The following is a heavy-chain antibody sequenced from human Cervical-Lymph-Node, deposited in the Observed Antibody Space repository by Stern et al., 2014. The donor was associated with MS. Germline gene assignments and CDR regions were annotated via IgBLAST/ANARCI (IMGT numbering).Heavy chain of an antibody. CDR2: IIPIFGTP. CDR3: ARVHTETSHAFDL. V-gene: IGHV1-69*01. Sequence: QVQLVQSGAEVKKPGSSVKVSCKASGGTFSTYALSWVRQAPGQGLEWMGGIIPIFGTPTYAQKFQVRVTITADESTSTAYMELSSLRSEDAAVYYCARVHTETSHAFDLWGQGTMVTVSS. D-gene: IGHD4-11*01. J-gene: IGHJ3*01. CDR1: GGTFSTYA.